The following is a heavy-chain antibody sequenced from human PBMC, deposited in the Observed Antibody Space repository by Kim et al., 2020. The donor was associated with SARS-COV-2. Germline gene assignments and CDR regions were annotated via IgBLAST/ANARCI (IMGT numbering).Heavy chain of an antibody. CDR3: AKDSNHDFWSGYNDAFDI. CDR1: GFTFSSYA. V-gene: IGHV3-23*01. Sequence: GGSLRLSCAASGFTFSSYAMSWVRQAPGKGLEWVSAISGSGGSTYYADSVKGRFTISRDNSKNTLYLQMNSLRAEDTAVYYCAKDSNHDFWSGYNDAFDIWGQGTMVTVSS. D-gene: IGHD3-3*01. CDR2: ISGSGGST. J-gene: IGHJ3*02.